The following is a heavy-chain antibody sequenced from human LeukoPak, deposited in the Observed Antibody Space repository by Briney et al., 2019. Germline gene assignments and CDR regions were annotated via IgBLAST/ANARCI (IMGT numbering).Heavy chain of an antibody. CDR2: IIPIFGTA. J-gene: IGHJ6*02. V-gene: IGHV1-69*05. CDR3: ARSYYHYYGMDV. Sequence: SVKVSCKASGGTFSSYAISWVRQAPGQGLEWMGGIIPIFGTANYAQKFQGRVTMTRNTSISTAYMELSSLRSEDTAVYYCARSYYHYYGMDVWGQGTTVTVSS. CDR1: GGTFSSYA.